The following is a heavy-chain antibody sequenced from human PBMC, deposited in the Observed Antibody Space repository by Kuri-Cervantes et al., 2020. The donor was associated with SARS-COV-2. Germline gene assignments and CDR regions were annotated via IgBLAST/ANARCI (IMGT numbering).Heavy chain of an antibody. CDR2: ISSEGTIK. Sequence: GGSLRLSCSVSGFAFIRYTMHWVRQAPGQGLQWVSVISSEGTIKDYADFMKGRFTISRDNSMNTLYLQMNSLRADDTAVYYCARDGSDGYYGSHGMDVWGQGTTVTVSS. D-gene: IGHD3-10*01. J-gene: IGHJ6*02. CDR3: ARDGSDGYYGSHGMDV. V-gene: IGHV3-30*07. CDR1: GFAFIRYT.